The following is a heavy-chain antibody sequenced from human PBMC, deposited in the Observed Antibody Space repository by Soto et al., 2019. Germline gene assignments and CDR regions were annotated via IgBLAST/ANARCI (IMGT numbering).Heavy chain of an antibody. CDR3: IQSRCGGDCLQSYASYYYYGMDV. D-gene: IGHD2-21*02. Sequence: GPTLVNPTQTLTLTYTFSAFSLSTGGVGVGWIRQPPGKALEWLALIYWDDDKRYSPSLRSRLTITKDTSKNQVVLTMTNMDPVDTATYYCIQSRCGGDCLQSYASYYYYGMDVWGQGTTVTAP. CDR1: AFSLSTGGVG. J-gene: IGHJ6*02. V-gene: IGHV2-5*02. CDR2: IYWDDDK.